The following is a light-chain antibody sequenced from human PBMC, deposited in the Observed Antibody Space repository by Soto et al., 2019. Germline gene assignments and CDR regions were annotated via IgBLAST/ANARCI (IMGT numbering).Light chain of an antibody. V-gene: IGKV3-15*01. CDR2: GAS. CDR1: QSISNK. Sequence: EIVMTQSPATLSVSPGERATLSCRASQSISNKLGWYQQKPGQAPRLIIYGASTRATGIPGRFSGSGSGTEFTLTISTVQSEDLAVYYCQHYNNWPLTFGRGTKVDIK. J-gene: IGKJ4*01. CDR3: QHYNNWPLT.